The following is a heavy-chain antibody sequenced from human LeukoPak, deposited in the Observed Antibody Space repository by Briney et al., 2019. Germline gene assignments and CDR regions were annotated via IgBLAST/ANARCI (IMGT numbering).Heavy chain of an antibody. CDR1: GYTFTGYY. Sequence: GASVKVSCKASGYTFTGYYMHWVRQAPGQGLEWMGWINPNSGGTNYAQKFQGWVTITRDTSISTAYMELSRLRSDDTAVYYCASNPMGHDAFDIWGQGTMVTVSS. CDR3: ASNPMGHDAFDI. D-gene: IGHD1-26*01. J-gene: IGHJ3*02. CDR2: INPNSGGT. V-gene: IGHV1-2*04.